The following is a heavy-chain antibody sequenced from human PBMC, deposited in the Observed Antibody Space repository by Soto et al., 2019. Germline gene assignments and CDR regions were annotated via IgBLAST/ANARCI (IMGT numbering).Heavy chain of an antibody. CDR1: GYTFTNYW. CDR3: ANTPGLAALGLPEFTYYGMDV. D-gene: IGHD6-13*01. J-gene: IGHJ6*02. Sequence: PGESLKISCKGSGYTFTNYWIGWVRQMPGKGLEWMGIIYPGDSDIRYSPSFQGQVTISADKSITTAYLQWSSLKASDTAMYYCANTPGLAALGLPEFTYYGMDVWGQGTTVTVSS. CDR2: IYPGDSDI. V-gene: IGHV5-51*01.